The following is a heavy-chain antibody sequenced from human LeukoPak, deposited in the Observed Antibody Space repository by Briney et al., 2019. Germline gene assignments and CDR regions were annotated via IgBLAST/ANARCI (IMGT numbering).Heavy chain of an antibody. CDR2: IYYSGST. D-gene: IGHD3-10*01. V-gene: IGHV4-39*07. CDR3: ARVVVVLWYYYYYYMDV. Sequence: SETLSLTCTVSGGSISSSTYYWGWIRQPPGKGLEWIGSIYYSGSTYYNPSLKSRVTISVDTSKNQFSLKLSSVTAADTAVYYCARVVVVLWYYYYYYMDVWGQGTLVTVSS. CDR1: GGSISSSTYY. J-gene: IGHJ6*03.